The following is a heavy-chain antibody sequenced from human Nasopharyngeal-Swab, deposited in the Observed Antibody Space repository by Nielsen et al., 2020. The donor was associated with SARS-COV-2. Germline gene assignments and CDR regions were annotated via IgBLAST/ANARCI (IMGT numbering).Heavy chain of an antibody. D-gene: IGHD4-11*01. CDR1: GFTFSSYA. V-gene: IGHV3-30-3*01. CDR3: ARDLKGNYADSGDY. J-gene: IGHJ4*02. Sequence: GGSLRLSCAASGFTFSSYAMHWVRQAPGKGLEWVAFISYDGGNKYYADSVKGRFTISRDNSKNTLYLQMNSLRAEDTAVYYCARDLKGNYADSGDYWGQGTLVTVSS. CDR2: ISYDGGNK.